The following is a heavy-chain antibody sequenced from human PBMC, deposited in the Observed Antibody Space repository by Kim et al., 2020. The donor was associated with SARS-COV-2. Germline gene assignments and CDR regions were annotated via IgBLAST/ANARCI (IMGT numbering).Heavy chain of an antibody. D-gene: IGHD1-26*01. J-gene: IGHJ4*02. V-gene: IGHV3-30*18. CDR3: AKGILGIVGATASDY. CDR2: ISYDGSNK. Sequence: GGSLRLSCAASGFTFSSYGMHWVRQAPGKGLEWVAVISYDGSNKYYADSVKGRFTISRDNSKNTLYLQMNSLRAEDTAVYYCAKGILGIVGATASDYWGQGTLVTVSS. CDR1: GFTFSSYG.